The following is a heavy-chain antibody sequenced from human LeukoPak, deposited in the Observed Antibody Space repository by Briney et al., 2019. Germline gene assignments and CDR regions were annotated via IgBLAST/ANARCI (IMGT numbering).Heavy chain of an antibody. CDR1: GFTVSGNY. D-gene: IGHD2-21*02. V-gene: IGHV3-53*01. CDR3: AKDWEAYCYGDCYFDY. Sequence: GGSLRLSCAASGFTVSGNYMSWVRQAPGKGLEWVSLIYSGGSTYYADSVKGRFTISRDNSKNTLYLQMNSLRAEDTAVYYCAKDWEAYCYGDCYFDYWGQGTLVTVSS. J-gene: IGHJ4*02. CDR2: IYSGGST.